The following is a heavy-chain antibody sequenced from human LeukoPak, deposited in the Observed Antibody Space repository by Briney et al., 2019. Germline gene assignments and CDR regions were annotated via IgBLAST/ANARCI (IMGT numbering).Heavy chain of an antibody. D-gene: IGHD3-22*01. V-gene: IGHV5-51*01. J-gene: IGHJ5*02. Sequence: GESLKISCKGSGYSFTNYWIGWVRQMPGKGLEWMGMMYPGDSETRYSPSFQGQVTMSADKSASTAYLQWSSLKASDTAMYYCARPHTLYYYDSRGYSGFDPWGQGTLVTVSS. CDR3: ARPHTLYYYDSRGYSGFDP. CDR2: MYPGDSET. CDR1: GYSFTNYW.